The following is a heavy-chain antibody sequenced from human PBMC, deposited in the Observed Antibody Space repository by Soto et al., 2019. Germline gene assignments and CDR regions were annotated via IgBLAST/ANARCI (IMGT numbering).Heavy chain of an antibody. CDR3: ARLGDYYQALDY. V-gene: IGHV4-59*08. Sequence: ETLSLTCTVSGSPISGHYWSWFRQAPGLGLEWVGYIYYTGTTTYNPSLKSRVTISLDTSKSQFSLILRSVTAADTAVYYCARLGDYYQALDYWGHGTLVSVSP. D-gene: IGHD3-22*01. CDR2: IYYTGTT. J-gene: IGHJ4*01. CDR1: GSPISGHY.